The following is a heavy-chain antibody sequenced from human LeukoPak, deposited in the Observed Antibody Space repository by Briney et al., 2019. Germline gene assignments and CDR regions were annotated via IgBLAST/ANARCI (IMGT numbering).Heavy chain of an antibody. J-gene: IGHJ6*02. Sequence: KPSETLSLTCTVSGGSIRSYCWSWIRQPPGKGLEWIGYIYYSGSTNYNPSLKSRVTISVDTPKNQLSLKLTSVTAADTAVYYCARELGATVVNYGMDVWGQGTTVTVSS. V-gene: IGHV4-59*01. CDR1: GGSIRSYC. CDR3: ARELGATVVNYGMDV. CDR2: IYYSGST. D-gene: IGHD4-23*01.